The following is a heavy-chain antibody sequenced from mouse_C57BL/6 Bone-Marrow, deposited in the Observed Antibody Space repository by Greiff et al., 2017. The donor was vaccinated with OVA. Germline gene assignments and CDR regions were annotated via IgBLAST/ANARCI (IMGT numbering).Heavy chain of an antibody. CDR1: GYTFTSYW. D-gene: IGHD4-1*01. Sequence: QVQLKQSGAALVKPGASVKLSCKASGYTFTSYWMHWVKQRPGQGLEWIGMIHPNSGSTNYNEKFKSKATLTVDKSSSTAYMQLSSLTSEDSAVYYCARNWDFDYWGQGTTLTVSS. CDR3: ARNWDFDY. CDR2: IHPNSGST. J-gene: IGHJ2*01. V-gene: IGHV1-64*01.